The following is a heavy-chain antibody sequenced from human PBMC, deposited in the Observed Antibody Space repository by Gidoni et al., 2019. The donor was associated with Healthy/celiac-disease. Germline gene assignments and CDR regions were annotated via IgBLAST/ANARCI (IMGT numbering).Heavy chain of an antibody. CDR3: ARDLSIAATGTESVYSYYYGMDV. V-gene: IGHV6-1*01. J-gene: IGHJ6*02. CDR1: GDSVSSNSAA. CDR2: TYYRSKWYN. D-gene: IGHD6-13*01. Sequence: QVQLQQSGPGLVKPSQTLSLTCAISGDSVSSNSAAWNWIRQSPSRGLEWLGRTYYRSKWYNDYAVSVKSRITINPDTSKNQFSLQLNSVTPEDTAVYYCARDLSIAATGTESVYSYYYGMDVWGQGTTVTVSS.